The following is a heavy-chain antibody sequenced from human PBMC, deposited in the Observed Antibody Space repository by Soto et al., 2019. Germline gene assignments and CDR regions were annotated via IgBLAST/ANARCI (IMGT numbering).Heavy chain of an antibody. CDR2: ISTIIDAT. Sequence: GSLRLAGAASGFAVSNYDVHWVRQAPGKGLEWVSSISTIIDATYYADSVKGRFTISRDDSKNTLYLQMNSLRAEDSAVYYCAKDRTVAARNFAYWGQGTQVTVS. CDR3: AKDRTVAARNFAY. V-gene: IGHV3-23*01. J-gene: IGHJ4*02. D-gene: IGHD6-6*01. CDR1: GFAVSNYD.